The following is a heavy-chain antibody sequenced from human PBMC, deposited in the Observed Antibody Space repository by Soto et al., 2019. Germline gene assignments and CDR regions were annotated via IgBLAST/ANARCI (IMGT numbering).Heavy chain of an antibody. D-gene: IGHD6-6*01. CDR2: IVVGSGNT. Sequence: GASVKVSCKASGFTFTSSAVQWVRQARGQRLEWIGWIVVGSGNTNYAQKFQERVTITRDMSTSTAYMGLSSLRSEDTAVYYCAADLYSSFNWFDPWGQGTLVTVSS. V-gene: IGHV1-58*01. CDR3: AADLYSSFNWFDP. J-gene: IGHJ5*02. CDR1: GFTFTSSA.